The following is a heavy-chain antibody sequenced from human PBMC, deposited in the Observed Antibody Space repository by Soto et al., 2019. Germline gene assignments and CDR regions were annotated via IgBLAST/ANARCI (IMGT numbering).Heavy chain of an antibody. CDR2: IGGYNGNT. CDR1: GYTFSNNG. D-gene: IGHD6-13*01. Sequence: VQSGGEVKKPGASVKVSCKASGYTFSNNGFTWVRQAPGQGLEWMGWIGGYNGNTNYAPKFQGRVTMTADTSPSPAHMALRGLRSDDTAVYYCATAIAATGPADSWGQGTLVTVSS. CDR3: ATAIAATGPADS. V-gene: IGHV1-18*01. J-gene: IGHJ4*02.